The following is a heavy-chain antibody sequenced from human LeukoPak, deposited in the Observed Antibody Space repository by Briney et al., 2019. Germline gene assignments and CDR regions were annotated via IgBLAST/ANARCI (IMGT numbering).Heavy chain of an antibody. D-gene: IGHD5-18*01. V-gene: IGHV3-23*01. CDR1: GFTFSSYA. Sequence: GGSLRLSCAASGFTFSSYAMSWVRQAPGKGLEWVSGISGSGDNTYYADSVKGRFTISRDNSKNTLYLQMNSLRAEDTAVYYCAKDRRGYSYGYVFIDYWGQGTLVTVSS. CDR2: ISGSGDNT. J-gene: IGHJ4*02. CDR3: AKDRRGYSYGYVFIDY.